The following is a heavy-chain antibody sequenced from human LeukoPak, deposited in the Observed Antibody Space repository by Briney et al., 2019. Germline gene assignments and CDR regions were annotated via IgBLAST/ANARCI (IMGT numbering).Heavy chain of an antibody. V-gene: IGHV4-34*01. D-gene: IGHD5-18*01. CDR3: ARRRGYSYGPRFSLDY. Sequence: SETLSLTCTVSGGSISSYYRSWIRQPPGKGLEWIGEINHSGSTNYNPSLKSRVTISVDTSKNQFSLKLSSVTAADTAVYYCARRRGYSYGPRFSLDYWGQGTLVTVS. J-gene: IGHJ4*02. CDR1: GGSISSYY. CDR2: INHSGST.